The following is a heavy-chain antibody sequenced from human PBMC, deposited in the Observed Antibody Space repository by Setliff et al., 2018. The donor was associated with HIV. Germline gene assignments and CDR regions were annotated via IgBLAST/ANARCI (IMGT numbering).Heavy chain of an antibody. CDR3: ARVGHSSSYHYYGMDV. D-gene: IGHD6-13*01. J-gene: IGHJ6*02. CDR2: IIPILGIA. CDR1: GGTFSSYA. V-gene: IGHV1-69*10. Sequence: RASVKVSCKASGGTFSSYAISWVRQAPGQGLEWMGGIIPILGIANYAQKFQGRVTITTDENRSTAYMELNSLRPEDTGVFYCARVGHSSSYHYYGMDVWGQGTTVTVSS.